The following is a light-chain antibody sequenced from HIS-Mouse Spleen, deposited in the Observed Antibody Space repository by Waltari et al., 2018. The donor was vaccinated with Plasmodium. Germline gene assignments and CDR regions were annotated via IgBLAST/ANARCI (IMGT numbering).Light chain of an antibody. J-gene: IGLJ2*01. CDR3: SSYAGSNNLV. V-gene: IGLV2-8*01. CDR2: EVS. Sequence: QSALTQPPSPSGSPGQSVTISCTGTSSDVVGYNFVSWYQQHPGKAPKLMIYEVSKRPAGVPDRFSGSKSGNTASLTVSGLQAEDEADYYCSSYAGSNNLVFGGGTKLTVL. CDR1: SSDVVGYNF.